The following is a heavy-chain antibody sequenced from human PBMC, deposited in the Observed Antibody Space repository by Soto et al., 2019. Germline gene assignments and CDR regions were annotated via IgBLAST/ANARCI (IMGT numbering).Heavy chain of an antibody. CDR2: ISGSGGST. D-gene: IGHD1-1*01. Sequence: GGSLRLSCAASGCTFSSYAMGWGRQAPWKGLEWVSAISGSGGSTYYADSVKGRFTISRDNSKNTLYLQMNSLRAEDTAVYYCAKAEDSPNARLYFDYWGQGTLVTVSS. CDR1: GCTFSSYA. J-gene: IGHJ4*02. CDR3: AKAEDSPNARLYFDY. V-gene: IGHV3-23*01.